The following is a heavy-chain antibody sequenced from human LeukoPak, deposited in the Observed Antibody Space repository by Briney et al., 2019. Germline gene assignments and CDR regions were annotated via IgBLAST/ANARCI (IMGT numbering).Heavy chain of an antibody. CDR2: IRSNANSYAT. V-gene: IGHV3-73*01. Sequence: GGSLKLSCAASGFTFSGSAMHWVRQASGKGLEWVGRIRSNANSYATACAASVKGRFTISRDDSKNTAYLQMNSLKTEDTAVYYCSQYSGAPSWGQGTLVTVSS. J-gene: IGHJ5*02. CDR3: SQYSGAPS. D-gene: IGHD5-12*01. CDR1: GFTFSGSA.